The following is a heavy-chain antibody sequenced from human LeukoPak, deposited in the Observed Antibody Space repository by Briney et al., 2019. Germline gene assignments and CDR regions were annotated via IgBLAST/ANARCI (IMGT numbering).Heavy chain of an antibody. D-gene: IGHD6-19*01. Sequence: PSETLSLTCTVSGGSISSYYWSWIRQPAGKGLEWIGRIYTSGSTNYNPSLKSRVTISVDTSKNQFSLKLSSVTAADTAVYYCARHGGIAVAGTQRYYYYYGMDVWGQGTTVTVSS. CDR1: GGSISSYY. J-gene: IGHJ6*02. CDR2: IYTSGST. CDR3: ARHGGIAVAGTQRYYYYYGMDV. V-gene: IGHV4-4*07.